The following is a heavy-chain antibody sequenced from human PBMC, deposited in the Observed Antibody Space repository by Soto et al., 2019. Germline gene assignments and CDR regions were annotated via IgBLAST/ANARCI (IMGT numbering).Heavy chain of an antibody. CDR3: ARALVRQLVGYYYYYYYMDV. CDR1: GFTFSSYW. D-gene: IGHD6-6*01. V-gene: IGHV3-7*01. CDR2: IKQDGSEK. J-gene: IGHJ6*03. Sequence: PGGSLRLSCAASGFTFSSYWMSWVRQAPGKGLEWVANIKQDGSEKYYVDSVNGRFTISRYNAKNSLYLQMNSLRAEDTAVYYCARALVRQLVGYYYYYYYMDVWGKGTTVTVSS.